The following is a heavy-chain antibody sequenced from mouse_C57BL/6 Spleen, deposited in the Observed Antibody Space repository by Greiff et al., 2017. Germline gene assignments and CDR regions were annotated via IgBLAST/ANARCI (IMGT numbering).Heavy chain of an antibody. D-gene: IGHD1-1*02. CDR2: INPSSGYT. CDR1: GYTFTSYW. Sequence: QVQLQQSGAELAKPGASVKLSCKASGYTFTSYWMHWVKQRPGQGLEWIGYINPSSGYTKYNQKFKDKATLTADNSSSTAYMQLSSLTYADSAVYYCARSWSYYVPPQTWFAYWGQGTLVTVSA. CDR3: ARSWSYYVPPQTWFAY. J-gene: IGHJ3*01. V-gene: IGHV1-7*01.